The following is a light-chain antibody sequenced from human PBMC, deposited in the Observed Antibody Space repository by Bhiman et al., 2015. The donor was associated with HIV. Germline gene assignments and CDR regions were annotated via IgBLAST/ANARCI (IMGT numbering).Light chain of an antibody. Sequence: QSVLTQPPAMSAAPGQSVTISCSGSAFNIERHQVTWLRHLPGTAPTSVIIMNNQRPSGVPDRFSGSKSGTSASLAITGLQAEDEADYYCQSYDSSLSGRVFGGGTKLTVL. CDR1: AFNIERHQ. V-gene: IGLV1-44*01. CDR3: QSYDSSLSGRV. J-gene: IGLJ3*02. CDR2: MNN.